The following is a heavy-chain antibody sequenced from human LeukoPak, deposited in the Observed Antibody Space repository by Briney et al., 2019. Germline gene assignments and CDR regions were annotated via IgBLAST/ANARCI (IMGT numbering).Heavy chain of an antibody. CDR1: GGSFSGYY. CDR3: ARHVGVVVVPAAIAAPQNVWFDP. Sequence: LETLSLTCAVYGGSFSGYYWSWIRQPPGKGLEWIGEINHSGSTNYNPSLKSRVTISVDTSKNQFSLKLSSVTAADTAVYYCARHVGVVVVPAAIAAPQNVWFDPWGQGTLVTVSS. D-gene: IGHD2-2*01. V-gene: IGHV4-34*01. J-gene: IGHJ5*02. CDR2: INHSGST.